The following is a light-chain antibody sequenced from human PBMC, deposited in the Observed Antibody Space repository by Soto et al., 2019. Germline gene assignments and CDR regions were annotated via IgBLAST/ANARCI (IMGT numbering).Light chain of an antibody. CDR2: GAH. V-gene: IGKV3-20*01. Sequence: TGMTQAPATLSVSPGGRATLSCRASQSIRSHYLAWYQQKPGQAPRLLISGAHNRAPGIPDRFSGSESGTDFTLRISRLEPDDFAVYYCQQYGSSVTFGQGTKVDIK. CDR3: QQYGSSVT. J-gene: IGKJ1*01. CDR1: QSIRSHY.